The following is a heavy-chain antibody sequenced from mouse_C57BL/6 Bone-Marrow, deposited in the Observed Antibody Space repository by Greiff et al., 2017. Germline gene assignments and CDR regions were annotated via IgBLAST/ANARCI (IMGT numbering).Heavy chain of an antibody. J-gene: IGHJ3*01. Sequence: QVQLQQSGAELVRPGASVTLSCKASGYTFTDYEMHWVKQTPVHGLEWIGAIDPETGGTAYNQKFKGKATLTADKSSSTAYMELRSLTSEDSAVYYCTRSRYYYGSSYSFAYWGQGTLVTVSA. D-gene: IGHD1-1*01. CDR2: IDPETGGT. CDR1: GYTFTDYE. CDR3: TRSRYYYGSSYSFAY. V-gene: IGHV1-15*01.